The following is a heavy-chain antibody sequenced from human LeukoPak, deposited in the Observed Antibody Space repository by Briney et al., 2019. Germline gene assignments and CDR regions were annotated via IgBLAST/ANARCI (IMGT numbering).Heavy chain of an antibody. Sequence: GGSLRLSCAVSGFTVSSIYMTWVRQAPGKGLEWVSSIYSDGNTYYADSVKGRFTLSRDSSRNTLYLQMNDLRVEDTAVYYCARGGGLDVWGQGATVTVSS. CDR3: ARGGGLDV. CDR1: GFTVSSIY. D-gene: IGHD3-16*01. J-gene: IGHJ6*02. V-gene: IGHV3-53*01. CDR2: IYSDGNT.